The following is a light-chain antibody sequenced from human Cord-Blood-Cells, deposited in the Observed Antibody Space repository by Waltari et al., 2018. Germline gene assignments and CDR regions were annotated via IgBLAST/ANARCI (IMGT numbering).Light chain of an antibody. CDR3: QQRSNWPPWT. CDR2: DAS. J-gene: IGKJ1*01. V-gene: IGKV3-11*01. Sequence: EIVLTQSPATLSLSPGYRATRSCRASQRVSSYLAWYQQKPGQAPRLLIYDASNRATGIPARFSGSGSGTDFTLTISSLEPEDFAVYYCQQRSNWPPWTFGQGTKVEIK. CDR1: QRVSSY.